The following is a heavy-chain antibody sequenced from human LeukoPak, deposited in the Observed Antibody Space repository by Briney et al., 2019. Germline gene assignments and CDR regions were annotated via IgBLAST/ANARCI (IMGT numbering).Heavy chain of an antibody. J-gene: IGHJ4*02. V-gene: IGHV4-59*01. D-gene: IGHD4-11*01. CDR2: IYYSGST. CDR1: GGSISSYY. CDR3: ARVGDDYSNYYFDY. Sequence: PSETLSLTCTVSGGSISSYYWSWIRQSPGKGLEWIGYIYYSGSTNYNPSLKSRVTISVDTSKNQFSLKLSSVTAADTAVYYCARVGDDYSNYYFDYWGQGTLVTVSS.